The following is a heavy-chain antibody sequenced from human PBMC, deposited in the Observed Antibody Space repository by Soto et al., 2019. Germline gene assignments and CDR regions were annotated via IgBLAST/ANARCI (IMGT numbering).Heavy chain of an antibody. D-gene: IGHD3-16*01. J-gene: IGHJ5*02. V-gene: IGHV4-34*01. CDR2: INHVGGT. CDR1: GGFLSESY. Sequence: SETLSLTCAVYGGFLSESYWTWIRQPPGKGLEWIGEINHVGGTNYNPSLKSRVTMSVDTSQNQFSLRLISATAADTAMYFCVRIRYQLPSSVLWLDPWGQGTPVTVSS. CDR3: VRIRYQLPSSVLWLDP.